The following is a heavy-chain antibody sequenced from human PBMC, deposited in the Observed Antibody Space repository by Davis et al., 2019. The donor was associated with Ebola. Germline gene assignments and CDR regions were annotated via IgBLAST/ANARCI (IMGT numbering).Heavy chain of an antibody. V-gene: IGHV1-18*04. Sequence: ASVKVSCKASGYTFTSYGITWVRQAPGQGLEWMGWINPHNGNTNYAQNVQGRVTMTTDTSTSTAYMELSSLRSEDTAVYYCARGLSEIVGATDYWGQGTLVTVSS. CDR1: GYTFTSYG. J-gene: IGHJ4*02. D-gene: IGHD1-26*01. CDR2: INPHNGNT. CDR3: ARGLSEIVGATDY.